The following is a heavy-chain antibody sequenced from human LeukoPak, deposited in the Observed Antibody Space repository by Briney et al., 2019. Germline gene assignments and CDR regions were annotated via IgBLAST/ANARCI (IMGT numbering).Heavy chain of an antibody. CDR1: GFSLDDYA. Sequence: GRSLRLSCVGSGFSLDDYAMHWVRQAPGKGLEWVSSISWDSGNAAYADSVKGRFTISRDNAMNSLYLQMNSLRPQDTACYDCIKDMGFDLLKDAFDMWGRGTLVTVSS. V-gene: IGHV3-9*01. CDR2: ISWDSGNA. J-gene: IGHJ3*02. CDR3: IKDMGFDLLKDAFDM. D-gene: IGHD3-9*01.